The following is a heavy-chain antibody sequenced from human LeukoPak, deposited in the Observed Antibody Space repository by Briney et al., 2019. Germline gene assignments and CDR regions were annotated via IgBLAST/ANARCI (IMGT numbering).Heavy chain of an antibody. Sequence: GRSLRLSCAASGFTFSSYAMHWVRQAPGKGLEWVAVISYDGSNKYYADSVKGRFTISRDNSKNTLYLQMNSLRAEDTAVYYCARDEVAVAGIFAFDIWGQGTMVTVSS. D-gene: IGHD6-19*01. CDR3: ARDEVAVAGIFAFDI. J-gene: IGHJ3*02. CDR2: ISYDGSNK. CDR1: GFTFSSYA. V-gene: IGHV3-30-3*01.